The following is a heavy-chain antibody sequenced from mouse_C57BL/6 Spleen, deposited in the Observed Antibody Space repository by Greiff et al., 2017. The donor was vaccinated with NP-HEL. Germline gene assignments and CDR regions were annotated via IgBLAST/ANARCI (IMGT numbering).Heavy chain of an antibody. J-gene: IGHJ3*01. CDR2: IDPSDSET. Sequence: VQLQQPGAELVRPGSSVKLSCKASGYTFTSYWMHWVKQRPIQGLEWIGNIDPSDSETHYNQKFKDKATLTVDKSSSTAYMQLSSLTSEDSAVYYCARGHYGNYVGFAYWGQGTLVTVSA. V-gene: IGHV1-52*01. CDR3: ARGHYGNYVGFAY. CDR1: GYTFTSYW. D-gene: IGHD2-1*01.